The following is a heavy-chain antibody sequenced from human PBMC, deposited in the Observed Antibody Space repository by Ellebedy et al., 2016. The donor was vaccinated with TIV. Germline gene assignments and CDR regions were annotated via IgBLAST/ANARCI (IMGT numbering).Heavy chain of an antibody. CDR1: GGSISSSNW. CDR3: ARDEGGSYRLDYYGMDV. J-gene: IGHJ6*02. Sequence: GSLRLXXAVSGGSISSSNWWSWVRQPPGKGLEWIGEIYHSGSTNYNPSLKSRVTISVDKSKNQFSLKLSSVTAADTAVYYCARDEGGSYRLDYYGMDVWGQGTTVTVSS. CDR2: IYHSGST. V-gene: IGHV4-4*02. D-gene: IGHD1-26*01.